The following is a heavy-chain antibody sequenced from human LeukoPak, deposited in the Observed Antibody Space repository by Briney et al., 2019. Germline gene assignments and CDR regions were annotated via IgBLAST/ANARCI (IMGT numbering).Heavy chain of an antibody. CDR1: GFSFSSNW. CDR2: IKRDGSQK. V-gene: IGHV3-7*01. J-gene: IGHJ4*02. CDR3: AKKGATTGDFDY. Sequence: GGSLRLSCAAPGFSFSSNWMGWVRQAPGKGLEWVAHIKRDGSQKYYLDSVKGRFTISRDNAKNSLYLQMNSLRVEDTAVYYCAKKGATTGDFDYWGQGTLVTVSS. D-gene: IGHD1-26*01.